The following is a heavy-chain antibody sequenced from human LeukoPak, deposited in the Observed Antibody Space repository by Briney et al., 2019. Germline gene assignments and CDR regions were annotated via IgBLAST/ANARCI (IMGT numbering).Heavy chain of an antibody. D-gene: IGHD3/OR15-3a*01. Sequence: GGCLRLSCAASGFTVSSNYMSWVRQAPGMGLEWVSVMYDGGSTYYADSVKGRFTISRHNSKNTLYLQMNSLRAEDTAVYYCARVDREGIWFFYDYWGQGDLVTVSS. J-gene: IGHJ4*02. CDR1: GFTVSSNY. CDR3: ARVDREGIWFFYDY. V-gene: IGHV3-53*04. CDR2: MYDGGST.